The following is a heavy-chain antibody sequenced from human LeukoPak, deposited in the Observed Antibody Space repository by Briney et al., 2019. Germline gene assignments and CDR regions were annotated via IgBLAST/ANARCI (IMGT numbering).Heavy chain of an antibody. D-gene: IGHD5-18*01. CDR2: INHSGST. CDR1: GGSFSGYY. Sequence: SETLSLTCAVYGGSFSGYYWSWIRQPPGKGLEWIGEINHSGSTNYNPSLKSRVTISVDTSKNQFSLKLSSVTAPDTAVYYCARGRGYSYGPNWFDPWGQGTLVTVSS. CDR3: ARGRGYSYGPNWFDP. J-gene: IGHJ5*02. V-gene: IGHV4-34*01.